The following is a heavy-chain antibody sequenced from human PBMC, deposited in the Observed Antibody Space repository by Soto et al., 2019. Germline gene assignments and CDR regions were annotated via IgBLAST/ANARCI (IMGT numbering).Heavy chain of an antibody. Sequence: SQTLSLTCAISGDSVSSNSAAWNWIRQSPSGGLGWLGRTYYRSKWYNDYAVSVKSRITINPDTSKNQFSLQLNSVTPEGTAVYYCARGKKEQLGYYYGMDVWGQGTTVTVS. CDR3: ARGKKEQLGYYYGMDV. V-gene: IGHV6-1*01. CDR1: GDSVSSNSAA. J-gene: IGHJ6*02. CDR2: TYYRSKWYN. D-gene: IGHD6-13*01.